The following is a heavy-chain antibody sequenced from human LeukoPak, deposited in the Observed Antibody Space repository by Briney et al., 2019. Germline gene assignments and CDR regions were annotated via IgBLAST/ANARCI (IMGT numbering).Heavy chain of an antibody. D-gene: IGHD6-19*01. Sequence: SETLSLTCTVPGGSISSSSYYWGWIRQPPVKGLEWIGSISYSGSTYYSPSLNSRVTISVDTSKNQFSLKLSSVTAADTAVYYCAVSSGWYSAFDYWGQGALVTVSS. CDR2: ISYSGST. V-gene: IGHV4-39*01. CDR3: AVSSGWYSAFDY. CDR1: GGSISSSSYY. J-gene: IGHJ4*02.